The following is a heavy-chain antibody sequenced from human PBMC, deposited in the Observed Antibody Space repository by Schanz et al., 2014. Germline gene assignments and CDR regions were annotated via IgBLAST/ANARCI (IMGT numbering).Heavy chain of an antibody. D-gene: IGHD6-25*01. J-gene: IGHJ4*02. Sequence: QVQLVESGGGVVQPGRSLRLSCAASGFSFSTYAMHWVRQAPGKGLEWVAVISYGGSDKYYTESVKGHFTISRGDSKNTLDLQMNSLRAEDTAIYYCSRDGRKYSSGTLDYFDNWGQGTLVTVSS. CDR3: SRDGRKYSSGTLDYFDN. CDR2: ISYGGSDK. V-gene: IGHV3-30*04. CDR1: GFSFSTYA.